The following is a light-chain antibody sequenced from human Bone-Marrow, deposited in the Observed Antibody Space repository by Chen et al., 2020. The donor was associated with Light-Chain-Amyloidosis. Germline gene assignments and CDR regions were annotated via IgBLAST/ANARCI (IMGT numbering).Light chain of an antibody. V-gene: IGLV2-14*01. CDR1: SSDVGGDNN. J-gene: IGLJ1*01. CDR2: DVT. CDR3: GYYSITYTLV. Sequence: QPALTQPASVSGSPGQSITISCTGTSSDVGGDNNVSWYQQHPDKAPILMIYDVTNRPSWVPYRFSGSKSDNTASLTISGLQAEDEADYFCGYYSITYTLVFGRGTRVTVL.